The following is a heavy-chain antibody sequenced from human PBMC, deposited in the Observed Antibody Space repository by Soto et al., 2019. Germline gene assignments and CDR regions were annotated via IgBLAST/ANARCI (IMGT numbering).Heavy chain of an antibody. Sequence: SETLSLTCAVSGGSISSGGDSWSWIRQPPGKGLEWIGYIYHSGSTYYNPSLKSRVTISVDRSKNQFSLKLSSVTAADTAVYYCARGVGSEFDYWGQGTLVTVS. D-gene: IGHD1-26*01. CDR2: IYHSGST. V-gene: IGHV4-30-2*01. J-gene: IGHJ4*02. CDR3: ARGVGSEFDY. CDR1: GGSISSGGDS.